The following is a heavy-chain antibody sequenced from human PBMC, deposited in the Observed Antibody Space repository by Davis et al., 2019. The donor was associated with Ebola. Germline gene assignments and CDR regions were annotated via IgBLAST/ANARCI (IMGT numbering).Heavy chain of an antibody. J-gene: IGHJ3*02. Sequence: GESLKISCKGSGYSFTSYWIGWVRQMPGKGLEWMGIIYPGDSDTRYSPSFQGQVTISADKSISTAYLQWSSLKASDTAMYYCARPPHYYDSSGYYDAFDIWGQGTMVTVSS. CDR3: ARPPHYYDSSGYYDAFDI. CDR2: IYPGDSDT. D-gene: IGHD3-22*01. CDR1: GYSFTSYW. V-gene: IGHV5-51*01.